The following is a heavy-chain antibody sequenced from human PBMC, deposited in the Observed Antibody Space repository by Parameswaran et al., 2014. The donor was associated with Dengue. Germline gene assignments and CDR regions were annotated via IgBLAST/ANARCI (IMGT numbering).Heavy chain of an antibody. J-gene: IGHJ3*02. CDR2: ISGSGGST. V-gene: IGHV3-23*01. D-gene: IGHD4-17*01. CDR1: GFTFSSYA. CDR3: AKGIHSTVHDAFDI. Sequence: GESLKISCAASGFTFSSYAMSWVRQAPGKGLEWVSAISGSGGSTYYADSVKGRFTISRDNSKSSLYLQMNSLRAEDTAVYYCAKGIHSTVHDAFDIWGQGDSGHRLL.